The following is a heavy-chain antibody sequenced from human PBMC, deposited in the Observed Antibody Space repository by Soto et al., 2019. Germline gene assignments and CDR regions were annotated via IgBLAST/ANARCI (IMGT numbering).Heavy chain of an antibody. CDR3: ARGEGAEGGSRYCISTSCFYYYYYGMDV. CDR1: GFTFSSDR. CDR2: ISYDGSNK. J-gene: IGHJ6*04. V-gene: IGHV3-30-3*01. Sequence: PAGSRRLSWPASGFTFSSDRMHVVRQVPGKGLEWVAVISYDGSNKYYADSVKGRFTISRDNAKNTLYLQMNSLRAEDTAVYYCARGEGAEGGSRYCISTSCFYYYYYGMDVWGKGTTVTVSS. D-gene: IGHD2-2*01.